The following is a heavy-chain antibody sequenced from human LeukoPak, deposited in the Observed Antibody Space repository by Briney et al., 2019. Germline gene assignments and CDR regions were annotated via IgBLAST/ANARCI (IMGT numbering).Heavy chain of an antibody. V-gene: IGHV3-23*01. CDR1: GFTFSSYA. Sequence: PGGSLRLSCLTSGFTFSSYAMSWVRQAPGKGLEWVSGFSGRGGNTYYADSVKGRFTISRDNSKNTLYLQMNSLRAEDTAVYYCAKALGSALLYGMDVWGQGTTVTVSS. J-gene: IGHJ6*02. CDR3: AKALGSALLYGMDV. D-gene: IGHD3-16*01. CDR2: FSGRGGNT.